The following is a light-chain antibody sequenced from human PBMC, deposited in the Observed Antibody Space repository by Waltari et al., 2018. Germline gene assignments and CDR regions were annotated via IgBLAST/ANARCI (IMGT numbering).Light chain of an antibody. V-gene: IGLV1-40*01. CDR2: GNS. J-gene: IGLJ2*01. Sequence: QSVLTQPPSVSGAPGQRVTISCTGSSSNIGAGYDVHWYQQLPGTAPKLLIWGNSNRPSGVPDRFSGSKSGTSASLAITGLQAEDEADYYCQSYDSGLSGGVFGGGTKLTVL. CDR1: SSNIGAGYD. CDR3: QSYDSGLSGGV.